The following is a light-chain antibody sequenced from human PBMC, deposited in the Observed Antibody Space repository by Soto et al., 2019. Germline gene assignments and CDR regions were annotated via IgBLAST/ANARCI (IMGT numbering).Light chain of an antibody. CDR1: SSDVGGYNY. CDR3: TSYTSRFNHL. V-gene: IGLV2-14*01. Sequence: QSVLTQPASVSGSPGQSITISCTGTSSDVGGYNYVSWYQQHPGKAPKLMIFEVSNRPSGVSNRFSGSKSGNTASLTISGLQTEDEADYYCTSYTSRFNHLFGTGIKV. J-gene: IGLJ1*01. CDR2: EVS.